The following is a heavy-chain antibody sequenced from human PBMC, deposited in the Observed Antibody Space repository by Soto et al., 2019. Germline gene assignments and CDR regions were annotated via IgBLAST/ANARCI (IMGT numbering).Heavy chain of an antibody. J-gene: IGHJ4*02. CDR2: IFYSGTT. V-gene: IGHV4-31*03. CDR1: GDSVNSGRYY. CDR3: ARGWQRVTGIYDS. Sequence: QVQLQQSGPGLVKPSQTLSLTCTVSGDSVNSGRYYWHWIRQHPGKGLEWIGYIFYSGTTYYNPSLWPRVSISLDASRNQLSLNLTSVTAADTAVYFRARGWQRVTGIYDSWGQGTLVTVSS. D-gene: IGHD2-21*02.